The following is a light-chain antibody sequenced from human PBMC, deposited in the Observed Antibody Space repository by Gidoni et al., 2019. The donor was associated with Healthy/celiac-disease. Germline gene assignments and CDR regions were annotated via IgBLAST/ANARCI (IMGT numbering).Light chain of an antibody. CDR1: SSDVGGYNY. CDR2: DVS. Sequence: QSAMTQPRSVSGSPGQSVTISCTGTSSDVGGYNYVSWYQQHPGKAPKLMIYDVSKRPSGVPDRFSGSKSGNPASLTISGLQVEDEADYYCCSYAGSYTFVVFGGGTKLTVL. CDR3: CSYAGSYTFVV. J-gene: IGLJ2*01. V-gene: IGLV2-11*01.